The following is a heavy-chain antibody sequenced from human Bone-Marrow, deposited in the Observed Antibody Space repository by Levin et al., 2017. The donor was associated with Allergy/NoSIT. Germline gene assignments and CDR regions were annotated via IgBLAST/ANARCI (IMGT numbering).Heavy chain of an antibody. CDR1: GFTFSSYW. D-gene: IGHD1-26*01. J-gene: IGHJ4*02. Sequence: GGSLRLSCAASGFTFSSYWMHWVRQAPGKGLVWVSRINSDGSSTSYADSVKGRFTISRDNAKNTLYLQMNSLRAEDTAVYYCARVFDQWELPLMGFDYWGQGTLVTVSS. CDR2: INSDGSST. V-gene: IGHV3-74*01. CDR3: ARVFDQWELPLMGFDY.